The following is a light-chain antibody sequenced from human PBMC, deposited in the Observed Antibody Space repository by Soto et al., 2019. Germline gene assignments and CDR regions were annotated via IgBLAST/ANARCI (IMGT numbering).Light chain of an antibody. J-gene: IGKJ2*01. CDR2: GAS. V-gene: IGKV3-20*01. Sequence: DIVLTQSPGPLSLSPGERATLSCRVSQSVSSTYLAWYQQKPGQAPRILIFGASNRATGIPDRFSGSGSGTDFTLTISRLEPEDCAVYYCQHYGSSSYTFGQGTKLEIK. CDR3: QHYGSSSYT. CDR1: QSVSSTY.